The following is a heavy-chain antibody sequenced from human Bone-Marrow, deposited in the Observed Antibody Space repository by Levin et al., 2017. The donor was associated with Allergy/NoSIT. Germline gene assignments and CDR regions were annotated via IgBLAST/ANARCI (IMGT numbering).Heavy chain of an antibody. J-gene: IGHJ4*02. V-gene: IGHV3-7*01. CDR1: GFTFSDYW. CDR2: INEDGREI. CDR3: VRDKAFTEHSPWGY. D-gene: IGHD3-16*01. Sequence: GESLKISCVVSGFTFSDYWMNWVRQVPGKGLEWVANINEDGREIHYVESVKGRFTISRDNAKNSVYLQMNSLRAEDTAVYYCVRDKAFTEHSPWGYWGQGTLVSVSS.